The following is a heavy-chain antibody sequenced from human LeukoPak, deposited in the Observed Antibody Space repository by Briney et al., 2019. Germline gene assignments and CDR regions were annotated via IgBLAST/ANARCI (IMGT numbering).Heavy chain of an antibody. CDR3: AKDVPYSSGWSLYYYYGMDV. CDR2: ISGSGGSI. Sequence: SGGSLRLSCAASGFTFSSYAMSWVRQAPGKGLEWVSAISGSGGSIYYADSVKGRFTISRDNSKNTLYLQMNSLRAEDTAVYYCAKDVPYSSGWSLYYYYGMDVWGQGTTVTVSS. V-gene: IGHV3-23*01. D-gene: IGHD6-19*01. CDR1: GFTFSSYA. J-gene: IGHJ6*02.